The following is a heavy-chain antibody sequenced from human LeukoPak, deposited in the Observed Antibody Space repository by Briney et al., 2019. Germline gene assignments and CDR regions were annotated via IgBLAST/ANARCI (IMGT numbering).Heavy chain of an antibody. D-gene: IGHD3-22*01. J-gene: IGHJ4*02. V-gene: IGHV3-66*01. Sequence: GGSLRLSCAASGFTFSSYAMSWVRQAPGKGLECVSVIYSGSNTYYADSVKGRFTISRDNSKNTLYLQMNSLRAEDTAVYYCARKTDSGGQGDYWGPGTLVTVSS. CDR1: GFTFSSYA. CDR3: ARKTDSGGQGDY. CDR2: IYSGSNT.